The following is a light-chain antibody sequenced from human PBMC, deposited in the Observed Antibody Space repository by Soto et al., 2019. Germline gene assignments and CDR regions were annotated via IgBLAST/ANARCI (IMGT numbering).Light chain of an antibody. V-gene: IGKV1-13*02. CDR3: QHLKSFPIT. J-gene: IGKJ5*01. CDR2: ESA. CDR1: QGISTL. Sequence: AIQLTQSPSSLSASVGDRVTITCRASQGISTLLAWYQQKTGEAPKGLIYESALLQSGGPSRFSGSGSGTEFTLTISSRQAEDFAAEYCQHLKSFPITFGQGTRLEIK.